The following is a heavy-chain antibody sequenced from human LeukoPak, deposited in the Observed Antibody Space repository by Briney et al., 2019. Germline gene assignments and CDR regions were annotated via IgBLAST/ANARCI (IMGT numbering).Heavy chain of an antibody. D-gene: IGHD1-26*01. CDR2: VNWNGDGT. J-gene: IGHJ6*03. V-gene: IGHV3-20*04. Sequence: GGPLRLSCAASGFTFDDFGMSWVRQAPGKGLEWVSGVNWNGDGTGYADSVEGRFTISRDNANNSLYLQMNSLRVEDTALYYCARLGGPDYYFYYYMDVWGKGTTVTVSS. CDR3: ARLGGPDYYFYYYMDV. CDR1: GFTFDDFG.